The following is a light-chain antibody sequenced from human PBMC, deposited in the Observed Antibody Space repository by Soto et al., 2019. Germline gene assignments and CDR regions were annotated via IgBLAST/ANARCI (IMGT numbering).Light chain of an antibody. Sequence: QSALTQPRSVSGSPGQSVTISCTGTSSDVGDYNYVSWYQQYPGKAPKLVIYDVSKRPSGVPDRFSGSKSGNTASLTSSGLQAEDEADYYCCSFAGSYTFWVFGGGTKLTVL. J-gene: IGLJ3*02. CDR2: DVS. CDR3: CSFAGSYTFWV. V-gene: IGLV2-11*01. CDR1: SSDVGDYNY.